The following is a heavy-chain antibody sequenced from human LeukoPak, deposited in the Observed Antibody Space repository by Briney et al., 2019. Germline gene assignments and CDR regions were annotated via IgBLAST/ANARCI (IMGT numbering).Heavy chain of an antibody. J-gene: IGHJ2*01. V-gene: IGHV4-39*07. Sequence: SETLSLTCTVSGGSISSSSYYWGWIRQPPGKGPEWIGSIYYSGNTNYNPSLKSRVTISVDTSKNQFSLKLSSVTAADTAVYYCVRPGFGVLRYFDLWGRGTLVTVSS. D-gene: IGHD3-10*01. CDR1: GGSISSSSYY. CDR3: VRPGFGVLRYFDL. CDR2: IYYSGNT.